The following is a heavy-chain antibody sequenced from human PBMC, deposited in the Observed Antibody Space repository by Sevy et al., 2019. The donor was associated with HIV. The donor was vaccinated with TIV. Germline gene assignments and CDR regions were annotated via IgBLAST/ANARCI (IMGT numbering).Heavy chain of an antibody. V-gene: IGHV1-8*01. J-gene: IGHJ4*02. CDR2: VIPNSGQT. CDR3: ATRVCCGGACYYLHS. D-gene: IGHD2-21*02. CDR1: GYTFTDYE. Sequence: ASVKVSCKASGYTFTDYEINWVRQASGQGLEWMGWVIPNSGQTAYAQKFQGRVTMTTSTSTGTAYMELSGLRSEDTATYYYATRVCCGGACYYLHSWGQGTLVTVSS.